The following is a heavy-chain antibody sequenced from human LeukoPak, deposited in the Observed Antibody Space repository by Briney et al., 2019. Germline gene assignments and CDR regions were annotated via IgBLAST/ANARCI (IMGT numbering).Heavy chain of an antibody. CDR3: ARDGWKLNYFDS. D-gene: IGHD4-23*01. Sequence: PGGSLRLSYAASGFTVSSTYMNWVRQAPGKGLEWVSVIHSDDRTYYAASVKGRFTISRDISENTLYLQMNSLRAEDTAVYYCARDGWKLNYFDSWGQGTLVTVSS. V-gene: IGHV3-66*01. J-gene: IGHJ4*02. CDR2: IHSDDRT. CDR1: GFTVSSTY.